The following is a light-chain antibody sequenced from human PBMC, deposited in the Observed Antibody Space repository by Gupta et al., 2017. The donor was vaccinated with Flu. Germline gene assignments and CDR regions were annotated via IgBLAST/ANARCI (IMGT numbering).Light chain of an antibody. Sequence: QSALIQPPSASGTPGQRVSISCSGSNSNVENNYVSWYQQFPGEAPQLLIYRNTQRPSGVPDRFSGSKSGTSASLAISGLRSEDEADYYCAAWDDSLSAGVFGGGTKMTVL. CDR3: AAWDDSLSAGV. CDR1: NSNVENNY. V-gene: IGLV1-47*02. CDR2: RNT. J-gene: IGLJ3*02.